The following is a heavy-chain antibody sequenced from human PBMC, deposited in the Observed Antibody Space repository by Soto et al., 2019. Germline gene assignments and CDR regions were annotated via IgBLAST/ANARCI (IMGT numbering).Heavy chain of an antibody. CDR1: GFTFSSYS. CDR2: ISSSSSYI. J-gene: IGHJ5*02. CDR3: ARDGLDIVVVPAALCSWFDP. D-gene: IGHD2-2*01. Sequence: PGGSLRLSCAASGFTFSSYSMNWVRQAPGKGLEWVSSISSSSSYIYYADSVKGRFTISRDNAKNSLYLQMNSLRAEDTAVYYCARDGLDIVVVPAALCSWFDPWGQGTLVTVSS. V-gene: IGHV3-21*01.